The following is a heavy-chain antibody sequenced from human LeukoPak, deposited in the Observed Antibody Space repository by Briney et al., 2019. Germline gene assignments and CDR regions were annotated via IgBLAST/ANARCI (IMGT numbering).Heavy chain of an antibody. CDR3: ARDEKGGSYYVFDY. Sequence: SETLSLTCTVSGGSISSSSYYWGWIRQPPGKGLEWIGSIYYSGSTYYNPSLKSRVTISVDTSKNQFSLKLSSVTAADTAVYYCARDEKGGSYYVFDYWGQGTLVTVSS. V-gene: IGHV4-39*07. D-gene: IGHD1-26*01. CDR1: GGSISSSSYY. CDR2: IYYSGST. J-gene: IGHJ4*02.